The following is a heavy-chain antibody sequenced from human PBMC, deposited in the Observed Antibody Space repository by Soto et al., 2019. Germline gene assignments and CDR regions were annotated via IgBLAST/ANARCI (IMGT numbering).Heavy chain of an antibody. J-gene: IGHJ6*03. CDR3: ARHRVTGTDYSRVIYYSDMDV. D-gene: IGHD1-20*01. CDR1: GYLFTNYW. V-gene: IGHV5-51*01. Sequence: EVRLVQSGAEVKKPGESLKISCKGSGYLFTNYWIGWVRQMPGKGLEWMGIIYPGDSETKYSPSLQGQVTISADKSICTAYLQWSSLKASDTAIYYCARHRVTGTDYSRVIYYSDMDVWGKGTTVTVSS. CDR2: IYPGDSET.